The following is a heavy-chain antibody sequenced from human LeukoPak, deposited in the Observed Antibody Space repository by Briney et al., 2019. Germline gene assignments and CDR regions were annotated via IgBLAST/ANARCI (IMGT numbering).Heavy chain of an antibody. V-gene: IGHV3-23*01. D-gene: IGHD3-22*01. CDR3: AKDDDDYYDSSGYSVY. J-gene: IGHJ4*02. CDR1: GLTFSSYA. Sequence: GGSLRLSCAASGLTFSSYAMSWVRQAPGKGLEWVSAISGSGGSTYYADSVKGRFTISRDNSKNTLYLQMNSLRAEDTAVYYCAKDDDDYYDSSGYSVYWGQGTLVTVSS. CDR2: ISGSGGST.